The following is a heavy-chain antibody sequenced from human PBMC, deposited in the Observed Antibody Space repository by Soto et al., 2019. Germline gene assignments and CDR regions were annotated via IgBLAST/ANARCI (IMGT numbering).Heavy chain of an antibody. V-gene: IGHV4-4*07. CDR3: VRDGTKSLRDWFDP. CDR1: GASISDFY. Sequence: SETLSLTCTVSGASISDFYWSWIRKSAGKGLEWIGRIYATGTTDYNPSLKSRVMMSVDTSKKQFSLKLRSVTAADTAVYYCVRDGTKSLRDWFDPWGQGISVTVSS. D-gene: IGHD1-1*01. J-gene: IGHJ5*02. CDR2: IYATGTT.